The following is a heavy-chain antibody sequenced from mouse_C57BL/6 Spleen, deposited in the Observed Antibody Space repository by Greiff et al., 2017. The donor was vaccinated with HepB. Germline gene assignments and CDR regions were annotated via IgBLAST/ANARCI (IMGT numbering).Heavy chain of an antibody. V-gene: IGHV5-4*01. CDR3: ARGGAYYSNYGFAY. CDR2: ISDGGSYT. D-gene: IGHD2-5*01. Sequence: EVQLQESGGGLVKPGGSLKLSCAASGFTFSSYAMSWVRQTPEKRLEWVATISDGGSYTYYPDNVKGRFTISRDNAKNNLYLQMSHLKSEDTAMYYCARGGAYYSNYGFAYWGQGTLVTVSA. J-gene: IGHJ3*01. CDR1: GFTFSSYA.